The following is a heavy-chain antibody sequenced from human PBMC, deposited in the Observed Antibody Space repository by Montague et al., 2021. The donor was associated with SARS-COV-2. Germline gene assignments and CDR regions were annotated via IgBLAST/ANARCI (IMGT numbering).Heavy chain of an antibody. V-gene: IGHV4-59*01. CDR2: IYYNTGNT. CDR3: VRGTGYDYYFDC. D-gene: IGHD5-12*01. CDR1: GGSISDYY. Sequence: SETLSLTCSVSGGSISDYYWNWIRQPPGKGLEWIGYIYYNTGNTXXNPSLQSRVTISLDTSKNQFSLNLRSVTAADTALYFCVRGTGYDYYFDCWGLGTLVTVSS. J-gene: IGHJ4*02.